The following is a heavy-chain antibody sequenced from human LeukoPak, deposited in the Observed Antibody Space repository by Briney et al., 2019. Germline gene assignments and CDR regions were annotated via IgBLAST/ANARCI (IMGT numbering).Heavy chain of an antibody. CDR3: ASGGYCSSGSCYPNWFDP. CDR2: ISYSGST. Sequence: SETLSLTCTVSGGSISSYYWSWIRQPPGKGLEGIGYISYSGSTNYNPSLKSRVSISIDTSKNQFSLKLSSVTAADTAVYYCASGGYCSSGSCYPNWFDPWGQGALVTVSS. V-gene: IGHV4-59*01. D-gene: IGHD2-15*01. CDR1: GGSISSYY. J-gene: IGHJ5*02.